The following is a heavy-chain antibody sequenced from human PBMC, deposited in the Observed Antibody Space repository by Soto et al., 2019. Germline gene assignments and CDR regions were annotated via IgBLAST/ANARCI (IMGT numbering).Heavy chain of an antibody. D-gene: IGHD6-13*01. CDR1: EYTFTDYY. Sequence: QVQLVQSGAEVKKPGASVKLSCKSSEYTFTDYYIHWVRQAPGQGLEWMGLINPSGGSTSYAQKFPGRHTMTRDTSTSTVYMELSSLRSEDTAVYYCPTAAYSTNWYDFWGQGALGTVSS. CDR3: PTAAYSTNWYDF. CDR2: INPSGGST. V-gene: IGHV1-46*01. J-gene: IGHJ5*01.